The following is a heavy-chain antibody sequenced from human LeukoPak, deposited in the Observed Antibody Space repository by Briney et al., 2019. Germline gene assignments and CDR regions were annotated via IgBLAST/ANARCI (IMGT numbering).Heavy chain of an antibody. CDR2: IIPIFGTA. J-gene: IGHJ6*03. V-gene: IGHV1-69*05. CDR3: ARGTDYYYMDV. CDR1: GYTFTGYY. Sequence: GASVKVSCKASGYTFTGYYIHWVRQAPGQGLEWMGGIIPIFGTANYAQKFQGRVTITTDESTSTAYMELSSLRSEDTAVYYCARGTDYYYMDVWGKGTTVTVSS.